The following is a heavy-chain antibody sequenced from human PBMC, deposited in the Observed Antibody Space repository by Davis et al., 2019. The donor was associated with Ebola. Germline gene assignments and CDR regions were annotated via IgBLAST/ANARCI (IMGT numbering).Heavy chain of an antibody. CDR2: IWYDGSNK. J-gene: IGHJ3*01. CDR3: AKDNRNIWSEV. V-gene: IGHV3-33*06. CDR1: GFTFRSYG. D-gene: IGHD2/OR15-2a*01. Sequence: GESLKISCAASGFTFRSYGMHWVRQAPGKGLEWVAVIWYDGSNKNYADSVKGRFTISRDNSKNTLYLQMNGLRVEDTAIYYCAKDNRNIWSEVWGQGTMVTVSS.